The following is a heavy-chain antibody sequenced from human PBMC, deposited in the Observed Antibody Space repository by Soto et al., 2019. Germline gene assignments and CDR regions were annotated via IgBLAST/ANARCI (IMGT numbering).Heavy chain of an antibody. Sequence: GGPLRLSWAASTMSFNTYGVTWVRQAPGKGLEWVSTVTVTGGSTYYADSVKGRFTISRDRSNYTVSLLLNSLRVEDTAIYYCARQRSPEGWFDPWGQGTLVTVSS. V-gene: IGHV3-23*01. CDR1: TMSFNTYG. CDR2: VTVTGGST. J-gene: IGHJ5*02. D-gene: IGHD3-10*01. CDR3: ARQRSPEGWFDP.